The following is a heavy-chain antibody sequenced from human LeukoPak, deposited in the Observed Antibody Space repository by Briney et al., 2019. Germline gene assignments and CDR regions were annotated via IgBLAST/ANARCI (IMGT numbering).Heavy chain of an antibody. V-gene: IGHV1-2*02. CDR2: INPNSGGT. J-gene: IGHJ4*02. D-gene: IGHD3-16*02. CDR3: ARDHKVYYDYVWGSYRLDY. CDR1: GYTFTGYY. Sequence: GASVKVSCKASGYTFTGYYMHWGRQAPGQGREWMGWINPNSGGTHYAQKFQGRVTMTRDTSTSTAYMELRSLRSDDTAVYYCARDHKVYYDYVWGSYRLDYWGQGTLVTVSS.